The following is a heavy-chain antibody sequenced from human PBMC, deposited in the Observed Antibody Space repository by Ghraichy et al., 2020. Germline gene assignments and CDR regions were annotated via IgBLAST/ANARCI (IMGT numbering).Heavy chain of an antibody. Sequence: SETLSLTCTVSGGSISSYYWSWIRQPPGKGLEWIGYIYYSGSTNYNPSLKSRVTISVDTSKNQFSLKLSSVTAADTAVYYCARYLVFGPVTWWFDPWGLGTLVNLSS. CDR2: IYYSGST. V-gene: IGHV4-59*01. D-gene: IGHD4-17*01. CDR1: GGSISSYY. CDR3: ARYLVFGPVTWWFDP. J-gene: IGHJ5*02.